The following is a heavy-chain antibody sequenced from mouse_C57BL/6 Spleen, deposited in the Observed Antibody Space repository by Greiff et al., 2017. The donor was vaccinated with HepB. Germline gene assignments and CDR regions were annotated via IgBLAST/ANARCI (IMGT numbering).Heavy chain of an antibody. CDR3: ARAGYDSEGFDY. Sequence: VQLKQPGAELVRPGSSVKLSCKASGYTFTSYWMDWVKQRPGQGLEWIGNIYPSDSETHYNQKFKDKATLTVDKSSSTAYMQLSSLTSEDSAVYYCARAGYDSEGFDYWGQGTTLTVSS. J-gene: IGHJ2*01. CDR2: IYPSDSET. D-gene: IGHD2-2*01. V-gene: IGHV1-61*01. CDR1: GYTFTSYW.